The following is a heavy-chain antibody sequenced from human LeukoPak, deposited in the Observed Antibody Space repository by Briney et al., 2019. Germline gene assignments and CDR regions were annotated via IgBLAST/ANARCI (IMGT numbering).Heavy chain of an antibody. Sequence: PGGSLRLSCAVSGITVSKYWMHWVRQVPGKGLVWVSRIHSDGSTTDYADSVKGRFTITRDSAKNTLYLEMNSLRAEDTAVYYCAKDRSKDTAMVTDYWGQGTLVTVSS. CDR2: IHSDGSTT. D-gene: IGHD5-18*01. CDR1: GITVSKYW. J-gene: IGHJ4*02. CDR3: AKDRSKDTAMVTDY. V-gene: IGHV3-74*01.